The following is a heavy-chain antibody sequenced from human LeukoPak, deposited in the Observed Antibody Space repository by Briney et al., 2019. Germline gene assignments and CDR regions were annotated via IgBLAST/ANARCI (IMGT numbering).Heavy chain of an antibody. CDR1: GFTFSSYS. V-gene: IGHV3-21*01. J-gene: IGHJ3*02. CDR2: ISSSSGYI. Sequence: GGSLGLSCAASGFTFSSYSMNWVRQAPGKGLEWGSSISSSSGYIYYADAVKGRFTISRDNAKNSLYLQMNSMRAEDTAVYYCARDGSRDGYNDAFDIWGQGTMVTVSS. CDR3: ARDGSRDGYNDAFDI. D-gene: IGHD5-24*01.